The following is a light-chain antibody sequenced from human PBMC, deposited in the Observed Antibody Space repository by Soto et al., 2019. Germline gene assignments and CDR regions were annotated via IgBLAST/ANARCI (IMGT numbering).Light chain of an antibody. V-gene: IGLV2-8*01. J-gene: IGLJ1*01. Sequence: QSALTQPPSASGSPGQSVTISCTGTNSDVGGYNYVSWYQQYPGKAPKLMIYEVSKRPSGVPDRFSGSKSGNTASLTVSGLQAEDEADYYCSSYAGTNNPYVSGTGTKVTVL. CDR1: NSDVGGYNY. CDR2: EVS. CDR3: SSYAGTNNPYV.